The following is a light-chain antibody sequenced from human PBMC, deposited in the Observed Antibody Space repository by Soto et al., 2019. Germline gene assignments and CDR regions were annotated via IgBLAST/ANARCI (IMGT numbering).Light chain of an antibody. CDR2: LEGSGSY. J-gene: IGLJ2*01. CDR3: ETWDSNTVV. Sequence: QLVLTQSSSASASLGSSVKLTCTLISGHISYIIAWHQQQPGKAPRYLMKLEGSGSYNKGSGIPDRFSGSSSGADRYLTISNLQFEDEADYYCETWDSNTVVFGGGTKLTVL. V-gene: IGLV4-60*02. CDR1: SGHISYI.